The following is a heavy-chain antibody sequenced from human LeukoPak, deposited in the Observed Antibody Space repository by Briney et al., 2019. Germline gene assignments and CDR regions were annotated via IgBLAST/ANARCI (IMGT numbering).Heavy chain of an antibody. Sequence: QPGGSLRLSCPASGFTFSSYSMNWVRQAPGKGLEWGSYISSSSSTIYYADSVKGRFTISRDSAKNSLYLQMNSLRAEDTAVYYCARSPEGYYYYYMDVWGKGTTVTVSS. CDR1: GFTFSSYS. D-gene: IGHD1-14*01. CDR3: ARSPEGYYYYYMDV. J-gene: IGHJ6*03. V-gene: IGHV3-48*01. CDR2: ISSSSSTI.